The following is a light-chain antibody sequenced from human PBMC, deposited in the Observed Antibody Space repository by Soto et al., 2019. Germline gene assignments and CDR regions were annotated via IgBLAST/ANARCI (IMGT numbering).Light chain of an antibody. Sequence: QSVLTQPPSASGTPGQRVTISCSGSSSNIGNNYVYWYQLVPGTAPKLLIYRNNQRPSGVPDPFSGSRSGTSASLANRGLRSGDAADYYCAQWDDSLSGRGVFGGGTKLTVL. CDR1: SSNIGNNY. V-gene: IGLV1-47*01. CDR3: AQWDDSLSGRGV. CDR2: RNN. J-gene: IGLJ2*01.